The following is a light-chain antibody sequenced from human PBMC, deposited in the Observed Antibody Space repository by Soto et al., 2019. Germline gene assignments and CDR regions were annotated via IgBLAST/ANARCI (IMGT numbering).Light chain of an antibody. J-gene: IGLJ1*01. CDR3: QSYDSSLSGPDA. CDR2: GNS. V-gene: IGLV1-40*01. CDR1: SSNIGAGYD. Sequence: QSVLTQPPSVSGAPGQRVPISCTGSSSNIGAGYDVHWYQQLPGTAPKLLIYGNSNRPSGVPDRFSGSKSGTSASLAITGLQAEDEADYYCQSYDSSLSGPDAVGTGTKLTVL.